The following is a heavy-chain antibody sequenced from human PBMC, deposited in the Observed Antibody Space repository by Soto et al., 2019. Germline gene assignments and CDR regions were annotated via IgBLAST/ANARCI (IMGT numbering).Heavy chain of an antibody. V-gene: IGHV3-15*01. CDR1: GFTFSNAW. CDR2: IKSKTDGGTT. J-gene: IGHJ4*02. Sequence: EVQLVESGGGLVKPGGSLRLSCAASGFTFSNAWMSWVRQAPGKGLEWVGRIKSKTDGGTTDYAAPVKGRFTISRDDAKNTLYLQMNSLKTEDTAVYYCTTFDSMSVFDYWGQGTLVTVSS. CDR3: TTFDSMSVFDY.